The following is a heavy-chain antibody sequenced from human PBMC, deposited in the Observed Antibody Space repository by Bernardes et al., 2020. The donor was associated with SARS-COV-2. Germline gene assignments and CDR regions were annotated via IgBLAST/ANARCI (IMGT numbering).Heavy chain of an antibody. CDR3: ALPPTNYDRYAMDL. CDR2: INPNSGGT. CDR1: GYPFTGYY. D-gene: IGHD3-22*01. V-gene: IGHV1-2*02. J-gene: IGHJ6*02. Sequence: ASVKVSCKASGYPFTGYYIHWVRQAPGQGLEWMGWINPNSGGTNYAQNFQGRVTMTRDTSISTAYMELSSLRFDDTAVYYSALPPTNYDRYAMDLWGQGTTVTVSS.